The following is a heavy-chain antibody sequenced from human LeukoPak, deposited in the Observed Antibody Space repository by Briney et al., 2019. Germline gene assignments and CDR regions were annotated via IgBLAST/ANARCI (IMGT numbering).Heavy chain of an antibody. V-gene: IGHV3-21*01. J-gene: IGHJ6*03. Sequence: GGSLRLSCAASVFTFSRYSMKWVLQPPGKGVEGDSSNSGSSNYIYYADSVKGRFTIYRDNTKNSLYLQISSDRDEDTAVYYFARYVEHRITNLFNDRYYMDIWGKGTTVTVSS. CDR1: VFTFSRYS. CDR2: NSGSSNYI. D-gene: IGHD3-10*01. CDR3: ARYVEHRITNLFNDRYYMDI.